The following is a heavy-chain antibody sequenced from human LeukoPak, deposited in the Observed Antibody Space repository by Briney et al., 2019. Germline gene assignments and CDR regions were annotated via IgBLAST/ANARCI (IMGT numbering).Heavy chain of an antibody. Sequence: PGGSLRLSCAASGFTFSSYAMHWVRQAPGKGLEWVAVISYDGSNKYYADSVKGRFTISRDNSKNTLYLQMNSLRAEDTAVYYCARVPAGNYYYYGMDVWGQGTTVTVFS. J-gene: IGHJ6*02. D-gene: IGHD2-2*01. CDR3: ARVPAGNYYYYGMDV. CDR2: ISYDGSNK. V-gene: IGHV3-30-3*01. CDR1: GFTFSSYA.